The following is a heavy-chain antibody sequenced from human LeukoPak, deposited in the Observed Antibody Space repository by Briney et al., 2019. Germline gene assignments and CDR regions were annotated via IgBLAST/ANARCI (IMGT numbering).Heavy chain of an antibody. CDR2: ISSSSSYI. D-gene: IGHD6-19*01. CDR3: AREGGRSGWCWSDY. Sequence: GGSLRLSCAASGFTFSSYSMNWVRQAPGKGLEWVPSISSSSSYIYYADSVKGRFTISRDNAKNSLYLQMNSLRAEDTAVYYCAREGGRSGWCWSDYWGQGTLVTVSS. CDR1: GFTFSSYS. V-gene: IGHV3-21*01. J-gene: IGHJ4*02.